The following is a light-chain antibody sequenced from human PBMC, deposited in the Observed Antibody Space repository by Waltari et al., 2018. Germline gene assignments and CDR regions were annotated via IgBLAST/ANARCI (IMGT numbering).Light chain of an antibody. V-gene: IGLV2-11*01. CDR1: SGDVGRYNY. J-gene: IGLJ1*01. CDR2: DAN. CDR3: SSYAGSYIYV. Sequence: QSALTQPRSVSGSPGQSVTISCTGTSGDVGRYNYVSWYQHHPGKAPKLMIYDANKRPSGVPDRFSGSKSGNTASLTISGLQAEYEADYFCSSYAGSYIYVFGTGTEVTVL.